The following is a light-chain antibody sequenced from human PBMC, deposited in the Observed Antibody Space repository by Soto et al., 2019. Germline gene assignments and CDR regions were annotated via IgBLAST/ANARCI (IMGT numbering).Light chain of an antibody. Sequence: EIVLTQSPATLSLSPGERATLSCRASQSVSSYLAWYQQKPGQAPRLLIYDASNRATGIPARFSGSGSGTDFTRTISSLEPEDFAVYYCQQRSSWPPAITFGQGTRLEIK. CDR2: DAS. CDR3: QQRSSWPPAIT. V-gene: IGKV3-11*01. J-gene: IGKJ5*01. CDR1: QSVSSY.